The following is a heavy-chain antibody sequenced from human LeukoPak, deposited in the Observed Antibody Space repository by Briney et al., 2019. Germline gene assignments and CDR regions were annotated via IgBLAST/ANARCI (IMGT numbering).Heavy chain of an antibody. CDR3: ARRSPYSGSYWYFDL. CDR1: GDSFTNYW. Sequence: GESLKISCKGSGDSFTNYWIGWVRQMPGKGLEWMGIIYPSDSDTRYSPSFQGQVTISAVKSISTPYLQWRSLKASDTAMYYCARRSPYSGSYWYFDLWGRGTLVTVSS. D-gene: IGHD1-26*01. V-gene: IGHV5-51*01. CDR2: IYPSDSDT. J-gene: IGHJ2*01.